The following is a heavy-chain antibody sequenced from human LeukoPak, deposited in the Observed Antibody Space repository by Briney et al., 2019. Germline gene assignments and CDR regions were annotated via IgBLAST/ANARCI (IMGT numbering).Heavy chain of an antibody. Sequence: GGSLRLSRAASGFTFSSYSMNWVRQAPGKGLEWVSSISSGSSYKYYADSVKGRFTISRDDAKNSLYLQMSSLRAEDTAVYYCARDYDILTEDVWGQGTTVTVSS. CDR3: ARDYDILTEDV. V-gene: IGHV3-21*01. J-gene: IGHJ6*02. CDR1: GFTFSSYS. CDR2: ISSGSSYK. D-gene: IGHD3-9*01.